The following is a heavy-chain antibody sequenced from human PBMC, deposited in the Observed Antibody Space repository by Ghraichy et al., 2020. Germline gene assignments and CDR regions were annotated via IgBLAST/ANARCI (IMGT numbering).Heavy chain of an antibody. D-gene: IGHD1-7*01. J-gene: IGHJ4*02. CDR2: IYHSGST. CDR3: ARGPTYWNYVYFDY. Sequence: ESLNISCAVSGGSISSSNWWSWVRQPPGKGLEWIGEIYHSGSTNYNPSLKSRVTILVDKSKNQFSLKLSSVTAADTAVYYCARGPTYWNYVYFDYWGQGTLVTVSS. CDR1: GGSISSSNW. V-gene: IGHV4-4*02.